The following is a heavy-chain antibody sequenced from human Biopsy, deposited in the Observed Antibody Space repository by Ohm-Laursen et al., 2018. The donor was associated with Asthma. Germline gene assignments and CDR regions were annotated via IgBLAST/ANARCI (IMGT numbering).Heavy chain of an antibody. J-gene: IGHJ4*02. CDR3: ASQSSGPDFWSGYYYFDY. Sequence: SLRLSCAASRFTFSTYAMHWVRQAPGKGLEWVAVISYDGSNKYYADSVKGRFTISRDNSKNTLYLQMNSLRGDDTAVYYCASQSSGPDFWSGYYYFDYWGQGTLVTVSS. D-gene: IGHD3-3*01. V-gene: IGHV3-30-3*01. CDR2: ISYDGSNK. CDR1: RFTFSTYA.